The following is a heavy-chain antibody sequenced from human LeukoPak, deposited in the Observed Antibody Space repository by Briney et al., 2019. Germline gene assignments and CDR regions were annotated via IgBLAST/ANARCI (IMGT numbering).Heavy chain of an antibody. D-gene: IGHD3-22*01. V-gene: IGHV1-2*02. CDR2: INPNSGGT. CDR1: GYTFTGYY. CDR3: ARAPYYYDNSGRYYFDY. Sequence: GASVKVSCKASGYTFTGYYMHWVRQAPGQGLEWMGWINPNSGGTNYAQKFQGRVTMTRDTSISTAYMELSRLRSDDTAVYYCARAPYYYDNSGRYYFDYWGQGTLVTVSS. J-gene: IGHJ4*02.